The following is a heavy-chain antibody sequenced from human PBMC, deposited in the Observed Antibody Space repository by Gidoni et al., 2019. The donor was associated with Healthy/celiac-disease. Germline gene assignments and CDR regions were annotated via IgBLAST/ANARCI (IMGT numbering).Heavy chain of an antibody. V-gene: IGHV4-59*01. D-gene: IGHD6-19*01. CDR1: GGSISSYY. CDR2: IYYRGST. Sequence: QVQLQESGPGLVKPSETLSLTCTVSGGSISSYYWSWIRQPPGKGLEWIGYIYYRGSTNYHPSLKSRVTISVDTSKNQFSLKLSSVTAADTAVYYCARAGGDSSGWRPFDYWGQGTLVTVSS. J-gene: IGHJ4*02. CDR3: ARAGGDSSGWRPFDY.